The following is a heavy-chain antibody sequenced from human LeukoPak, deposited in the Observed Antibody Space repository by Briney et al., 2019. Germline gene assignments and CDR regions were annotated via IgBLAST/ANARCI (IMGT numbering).Heavy chain of an antibody. J-gene: IGHJ3*01. CDR1: GFSFGDYA. CDR3: AKDRAESGASRSYAFDV. V-gene: IGHV3-9*03. Sequence: GRSLRLSCAASGFSFGDYAMHWVRQAPGKGLEWVAGVNWNSAYIGYGDSMKGRVTIYRDNAKKSLYLQMNGLRVEDMALYYCAKDRAESGASRSYAFDVWGQGTMVTVSS. CDR2: VNWNSAYI. D-gene: IGHD1-26*01.